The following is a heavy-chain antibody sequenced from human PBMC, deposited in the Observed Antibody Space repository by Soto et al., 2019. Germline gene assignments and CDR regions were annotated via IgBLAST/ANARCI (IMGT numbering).Heavy chain of an antibody. CDR3: ASRHNYYDSKNYFDY. CDR1: GFTFSSYS. CDR2: ISSSSSTR. Sequence: GALRLSWAASGFTFSSYSMNWVRQAPGKGLEGVSYISSSSSTRYYADSVKGRFTISRENAKNSLYLQMNSLRDEDTAVYYCASRHNYYDSKNYFDYWGQGTLVTVSS. J-gene: IGHJ4*02. V-gene: IGHV3-48*02. D-gene: IGHD3-22*01.